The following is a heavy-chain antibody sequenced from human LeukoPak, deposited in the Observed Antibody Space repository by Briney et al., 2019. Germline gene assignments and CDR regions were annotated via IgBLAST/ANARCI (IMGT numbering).Heavy chain of an antibody. D-gene: IGHD4-17*01. CDR3: ARGTVTTNPSSFDY. CDR1: GGSFSGYY. Sequence: SETLSLTCAVYGGSFSGYYWSWIRQPPGKGLEWIGEINHSGSTNYNPSLKSRVTISVDTSKNQFSLKLNSVTAADTAVYFCARGTVTTNPSSFDYWGQGTLVTVSS. J-gene: IGHJ4*02. V-gene: IGHV4-34*01. CDR2: INHSGST.